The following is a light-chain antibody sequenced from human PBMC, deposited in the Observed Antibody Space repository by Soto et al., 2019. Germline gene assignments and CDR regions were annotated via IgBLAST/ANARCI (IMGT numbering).Light chain of an antibody. Sequence: QSALTQPASVSGSPGQSITISCTGISSDVGAYNYVSWYQQHPGKAPKLMIYDVNIRPSGVSNRFSGSKSGNTASLTISGLQAEDEADYYCTSWTTSTTMKFGGGTKLTVL. CDR2: DVN. CDR1: SSDVGAYNY. V-gene: IGLV2-14*01. J-gene: IGLJ2*01. CDR3: TSWTTSTTMK.